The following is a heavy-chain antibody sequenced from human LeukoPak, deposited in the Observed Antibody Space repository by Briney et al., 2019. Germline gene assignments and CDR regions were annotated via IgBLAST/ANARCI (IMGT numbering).Heavy chain of an antibody. J-gene: IGHJ4*02. CDR2: ISAYNGNT. CDR3: ARDLSSWGSGSYPY. V-gene: IGHV1-18*04. D-gene: IGHD3-10*01. Sequence: ASVTVSCKASGYTFTSYGISWVRQAPGQGLEWMGWISAYNGNTNYAQKPQGRVTMTTDTSTSTAYMELRSLRSDDTAVYYCARDLSSWGSGSYPYWGQGTLVTVSS. CDR1: GYTFTSYG.